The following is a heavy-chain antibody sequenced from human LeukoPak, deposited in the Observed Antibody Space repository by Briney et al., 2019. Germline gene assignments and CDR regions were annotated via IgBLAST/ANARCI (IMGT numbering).Heavy chain of an antibody. CDR1: GGSISSSSYY. CDR2: IYYSGST. CDR3: ARRARTYYYGSGSYYPYWYFDL. Sequence: SETLSLTCTVSGGSISSSSYYWGWIRQPPGKGLEWIGSIYYSGSTYYNPSLKSRVTISVDTSKNQFSLKLSSVTAADTAVYYCARRARTYYYGSGSYYPYWYFDLWGRGTLVTVSS. D-gene: IGHD3-10*01. J-gene: IGHJ2*01. V-gene: IGHV4-39*07.